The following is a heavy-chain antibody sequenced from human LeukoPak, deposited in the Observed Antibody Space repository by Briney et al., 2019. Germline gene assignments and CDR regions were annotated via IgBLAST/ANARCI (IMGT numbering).Heavy chain of an antibody. CDR1: GYTFTGYC. V-gene: IGHV1-18*04. Sequence: EASVKVSCKASGYTFTGYCMHWVRQAPGQGLEWMGWISAYNGNTNYAQEFQGRFTMTTDTSTSTVYMELRSLRSEDTAVYYCARVSSKMATITGAFDIWGQGTMVTVSS. CDR3: ARVSSKMATITGAFDI. J-gene: IGHJ3*02. D-gene: IGHD5-24*01. CDR2: ISAYNGNT.